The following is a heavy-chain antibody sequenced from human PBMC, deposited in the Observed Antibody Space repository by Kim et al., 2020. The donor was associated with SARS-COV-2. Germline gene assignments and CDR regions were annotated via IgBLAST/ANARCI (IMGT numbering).Heavy chain of an antibody. CDR3: ARSPGLGTMIVVVTHFDY. J-gene: IGHJ4*02. CDR1: GGSISSGGYY. D-gene: IGHD3-22*01. CDR2: IYYSGST. V-gene: IGHV4-31*03. Sequence: SETLSLTCTVSGGSISSGGYYWSWIRQHPGKGLEWIGYIYYSGSTYYNPSLKSRVTISVDTSKNHFSLELSSVTAADTAVYYCARSPGLGTMIVVVTHFDYWGQGTLVTVSS.